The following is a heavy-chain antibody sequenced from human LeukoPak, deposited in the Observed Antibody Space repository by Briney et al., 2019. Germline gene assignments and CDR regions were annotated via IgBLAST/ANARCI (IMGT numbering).Heavy chain of an antibody. CDR1: GFALSSHW. V-gene: IGHV3-7*03. Sequence: PGGSLRLSCGASGFALSSHWMTWVRQVPGRGPEWVANVNRDGSETYYLDSAKGRFTISKDNAKNSLYLQMNSLRAEDTALYHCARNNGMDVWGQGTTVIVSS. CDR2: VNRDGSET. CDR3: ARNNGMDV. J-gene: IGHJ6*02.